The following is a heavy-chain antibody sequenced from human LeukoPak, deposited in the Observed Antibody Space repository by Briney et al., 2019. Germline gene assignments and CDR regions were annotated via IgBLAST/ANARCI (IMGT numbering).Heavy chain of an antibody. J-gene: IGHJ4*02. CDR2: INPNSGGT. Sequence: ASVKVSCKASGYTFTGYYMHWVRQAPGQGLEWMGWINPNSGGTNYAQKFQGRVTMTRDTSISTAYMELSRLRSGDTAVYYCARSPGVIVATIGGRTTLDYWGQGTLVTVSS. V-gene: IGHV1-2*02. CDR1: GYTFTGYY. D-gene: IGHD5-12*01. CDR3: ARSPGVIVATIGGRTTLDY.